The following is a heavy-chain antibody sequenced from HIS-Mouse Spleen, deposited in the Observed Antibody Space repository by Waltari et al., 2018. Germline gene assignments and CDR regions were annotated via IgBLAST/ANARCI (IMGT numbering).Heavy chain of an antibody. D-gene: IGHD3-22*01. CDR1: GGSISSSY. V-gene: IGHV4-4*07. CDR2: IYTSGST. J-gene: IGHJ4*02. Sequence: QVQLQESGPGLVKPSETLSLTCTVSGGSISSSYGSWIRQPAGKGLEWIGRIYTSGSTNYNPSLKSRVTMSVDTSKNQFSLKLSSVTAADTAVYYCARVHYYDSSGYYFDYWGQGTLVTVSS. CDR3: ARVHYYDSSGYYFDY.